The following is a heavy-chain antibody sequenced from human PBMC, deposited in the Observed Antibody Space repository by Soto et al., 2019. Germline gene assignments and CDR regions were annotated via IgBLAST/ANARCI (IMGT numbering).Heavy chain of an antibody. CDR3: AKAAVYSSSWYYYYGMDV. V-gene: IGHV3-9*01. CDR2: ISWNSGSI. CDR1: GFTFDDYA. J-gene: IGHJ6*02. Sequence: GGSLRLSCAASGFTFDDYAMHWVRQAPGKGLEWVSGISWNSGSIGYADSVKGRFTISRDNAKNSLYLQMNSLRAEDTALYYCAKAAVYSSSWYYYYGMDVWGQGTTVTVSS. D-gene: IGHD6-13*01.